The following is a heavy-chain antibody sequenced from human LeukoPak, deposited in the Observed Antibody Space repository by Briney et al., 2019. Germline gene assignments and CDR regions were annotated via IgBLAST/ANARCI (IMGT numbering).Heavy chain of an antibody. J-gene: IGHJ3*02. D-gene: IGHD4-11*01. CDR2: IYHSGST. V-gene: IGHV4-38-2*02. CDR1: GYSISSGYY. Sequence: PSETLSLTRTVSGYSISSGYYWGWIRQPPGKGLEWIGSIYHSGSTYYNPSLKSRVTISVDTSKNQFSLKLSSVTAADTAVYYCAHPVNDAFDIWGQGTMVTVSS. CDR3: AHPVNDAFDI.